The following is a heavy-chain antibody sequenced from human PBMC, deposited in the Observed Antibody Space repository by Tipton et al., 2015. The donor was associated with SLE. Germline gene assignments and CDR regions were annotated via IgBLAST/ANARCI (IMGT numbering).Heavy chain of an antibody. CDR2: IRYDETKE. Sequence: GSLRLSCVASGFTFSNYGMHWVRQAPGKGLEWVAFIRYDETKEYYADSVNGRFIISRDTSKNTLYLQMNTLRPEDTGFYYCARDLRFYGSGSRYYFDHWGRGTTVVVSS. D-gene: IGHD3-10*01. CDR1: GFTFSNYG. V-gene: IGHV3-30*02. J-gene: IGHJ4*03. CDR3: ARDLRFYGSGSRYYFDH.